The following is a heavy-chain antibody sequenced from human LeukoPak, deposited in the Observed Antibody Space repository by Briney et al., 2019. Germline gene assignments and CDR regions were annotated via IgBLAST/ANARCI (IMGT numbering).Heavy chain of an antibody. CDR2: IYYSGST. CDR1: GGSISSSSYY. Sequence: SETLSLTCTVSGGSISSSSYYWGRIRQPPGKGLEWIGSIYYSGSTYYNPSLESRVTISVDTSKNQFSLKLSSVTAADTAVYYCARLLVVTMVRGVVHPFDYWGQGTLVTVSS. J-gene: IGHJ4*02. V-gene: IGHV4-39*01. CDR3: ARLLVVTMVRGVVHPFDY. D-gene: IGHD3-10*01.